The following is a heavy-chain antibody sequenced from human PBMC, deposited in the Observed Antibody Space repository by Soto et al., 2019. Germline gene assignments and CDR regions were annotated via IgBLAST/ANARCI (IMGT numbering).Heavy chain of an antibody. D-gene: IGHD2-15*01. J-gene: IGHJ5*02. Sequence: PSETLSLTCTVSGGSISSYYWSWIRQPAGKGLEWIGRIYTSGSTNYNPSLKSRVTMSVDTSKNRFSLKLSSVTAADTAVYYCARVNCSGGSCYWGINWFDPWGQGTLVTVSS. V-gene: IGHV4-4*07. CDR1: GGSISSYY. CDR3: ARVNCSGGSCYWGINWFDP. CDR2: IYTSGST.